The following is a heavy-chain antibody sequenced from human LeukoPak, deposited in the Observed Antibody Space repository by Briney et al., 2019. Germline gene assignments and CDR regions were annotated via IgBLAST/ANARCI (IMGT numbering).Heavy chain of an antibody. CDR3: ARERHDYVWGSYRYLDY. D-gene: IGHD3-16*02. CDR1: GFTFSSYS. Sequence: PGGSLRLSCAASGFTFSSYSMNWVRQAPGKGLEWVSYISSSSSTIYYADSVKGRFTISRDNAKNSLYLQMNSLRAEDTAVYYCARERHDYVWGSYRYLDYWGQGTLVTVSS. CDR2: ISSSSSTI. V-gene: IGHV3-48*01. J-gene: IGHJ4*02.